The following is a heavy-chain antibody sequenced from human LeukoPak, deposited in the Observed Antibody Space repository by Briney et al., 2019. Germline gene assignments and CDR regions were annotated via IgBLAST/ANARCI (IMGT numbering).Heavy chain of an antibody. D-gene: IGHD4-11*01. Sequence: SQTLSLTCAISGDSVSSNSAAWNWIRQSPSRGLEWLGRTYYRSKWYNDYAVSVKSRITINPDTSKNQFSLQLNSVTPEDTAVYYCARVSRYSNYDLHYYYYYYMDVWGKGTTVTVSS. J-gene: IGHJ6*03. CDR2: TYYRSKWYN. CDR1: GDSVSSNSAA. CDR3: ARVSRYSNYDLHYYYYYYMDV. V-gene: IGHV6-1*01.